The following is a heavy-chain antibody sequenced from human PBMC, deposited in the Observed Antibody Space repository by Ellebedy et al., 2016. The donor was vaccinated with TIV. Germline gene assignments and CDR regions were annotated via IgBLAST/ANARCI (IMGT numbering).Heavy chain of an antibody. CDR1: GFSFRSYW. D-gene: IGHD4-17*01. V-gene: IGHV3-7*01. Sequence: PGGSLRLSCEASGFSFRSYWMSWVRQAPGKGLEWVANIYQDGSEQYYVDSVEGRFTISRDNAKNELYLQMKSLRVEDTAVYYCARRGSYGDYAVHVNSWFDSWGQGTPVTVSP. CDR3: ARRGSYGDYAVHVNSWFDS. J-gene: IGHJ5*01. CDR2: IYQDGSEQ.